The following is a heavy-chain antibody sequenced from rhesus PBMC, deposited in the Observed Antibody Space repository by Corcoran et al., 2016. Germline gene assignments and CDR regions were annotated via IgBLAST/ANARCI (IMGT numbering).Heavy chain of an antibody. J-gene: IGHJ4*01. CDR2: ISSDGSST. D-gene: IGHD6-25*01. CDR3: AAAIAAAGTGIDY. V-gene: IGHV3-119*01. CDR1: GSTFSSYW. Sequence: EVQLVESGGGLVQPGGSLRLSCAASGSTFSSYWMYSVRQAPGQGLEWVSRISSDGSSTSYADSVKSRFTIAKENAKNSLYLQMNSLRVEDTAVYYCAAAIAAAGTGIDYWGQGVLVTVSS.